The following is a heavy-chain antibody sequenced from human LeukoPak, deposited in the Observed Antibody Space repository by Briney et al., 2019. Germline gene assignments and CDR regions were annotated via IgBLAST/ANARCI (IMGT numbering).Heavy chain of an antibody. CDR3: ARAREAAGIGGYYFDY. V-gene: IGHV3-7*01. D-gene: IGHD6-13*01. CDR2: IKQDGSEK. CDR1: GFTFSSYW. Sequence: GGSLRLSCAASGFTFSSYWMSWVRQAPGKGLEWMANIKQDGSEKYYVDSVKGRFTISRDNAKNSLYLQMNSLRAEDTAVYYCARAREAAGIGGYYFDYWGQGTLVTVSS. J-gene: IGHJ4*02.